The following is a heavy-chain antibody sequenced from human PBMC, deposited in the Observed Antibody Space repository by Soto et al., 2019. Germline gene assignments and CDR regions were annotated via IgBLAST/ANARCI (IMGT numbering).Heavy chain of an antibody. CDR2: IFSGGGT. J-gene: IGHJ4*02. CDR1: GFSVTANY. V-gene: IGHV3-53*01. D-gene: IGHD5-12*01. Sequence: VQVVESGGGLIQPGGSLRLSCEVSGFSVTANYMSWVRQAPGKGLEWVSVIFSGGGTDYVDSVKGRFTISRDISKSTLYLQMNSLRAEDTAAYYCHGYGYWGQGTLVTVSS. CDR3: HGYGY.